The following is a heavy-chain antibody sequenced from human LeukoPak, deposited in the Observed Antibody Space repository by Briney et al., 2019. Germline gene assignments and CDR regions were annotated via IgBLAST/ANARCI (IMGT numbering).Heavy chain of an antibody. J-gene: IGHJ4*02. Sequence: ASVKVSCKASGYTFTSYGISWVRQAPGQGLEWMGWISAYNGNTNYAQKLQGRVTMTTDTSTSTAYMELRSLRSDDTAVYYCARAGVVGGTPPHRRPVLDYWGQGTLVTVSS. V-gene: IGHV1-18*01. CDR1: GYTFTSYG. D-gene: IGHD1-26*01. CDR3: ARAGVVGGTPPHRRPVLDY. CDR2: ISAYNGNT.